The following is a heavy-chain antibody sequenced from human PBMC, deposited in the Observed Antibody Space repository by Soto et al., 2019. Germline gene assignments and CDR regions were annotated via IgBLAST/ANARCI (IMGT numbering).Heavy chain of an antibody. CDR2: ISGSGGST. J-gene: IGHJ4*02. CDR1: GFTFSSYA. CDR3: AKHFVNGEVDY. D-gene: IGHD3-10*01. V-gene: IGHV3-23*01. Sequence: EVQLLESGGGLVQPGGSLRLSCAASGFTFSSYAMSWVRQAPGKGLEWVSIISGSGGSTFYADSVKGRFTISRDNSKYTLYLQMNSLTAEDTAVYYCAKHFVNGEVDYWGQGTLVTVSS.